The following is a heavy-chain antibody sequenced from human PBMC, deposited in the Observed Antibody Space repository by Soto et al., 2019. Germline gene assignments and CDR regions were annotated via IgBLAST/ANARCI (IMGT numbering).Heavy chain of an antibody. CDR2: IWYDGSNK. J-gene: IGHJ4*02. V-gene: IGHV3-33*01. CDR3: AGEGDIVVVPAAIDY. Sequence: GGSLRLSCAASGFTFSSYGMHWVRQAPGKGLEWVAVIWYDGSNKYYADSVKGRFTISRDNSKNTLYLQMNSLRAEDTAVYYCAGEGDIVVVPAAIDYWGQGTLVTVSS. D-gene: IGHD2-2*01. CDR1: GFTFSSYG.